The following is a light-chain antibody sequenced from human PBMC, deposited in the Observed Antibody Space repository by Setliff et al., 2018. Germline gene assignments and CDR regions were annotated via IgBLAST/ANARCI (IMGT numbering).Light chain of an antibody. V-gene: IGLV2-14*03. CDR2: EVT. J-gene: IGLJ1*01. CDR1: NSDVGYYNC. CDR3: SSYTGKSTVLV. Sequence: QSVLTQPASVSGSLGQSITISCTGTNSDVGYYNCVSWYQQEPGKAPKLLIYEVTNRPSGVSNRFSGSKSGNTASLTISGLRAEDESDYYCSSYTGKSTVLVFGSGTKVTVL.